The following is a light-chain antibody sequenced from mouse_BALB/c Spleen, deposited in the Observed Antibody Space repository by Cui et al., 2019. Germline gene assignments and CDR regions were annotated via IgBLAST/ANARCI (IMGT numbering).Light chain of an antibody. CDR3: KQGNTLPPWT. CDR1: QDIRNY. J-gene: IGKJ1*01. CDR2: YTS. Sequence: IQLTQTTSSLSASLRASVPIRFRASQDIRNYLNWYQQKPDGTVKLLIYYTSRLHSGVPSRFSGSGSGTDYSLTISNLEQEDIATYFCKQGNTLPPWTFGGGTKLEIK. V-gene: IGKV10-96*01.